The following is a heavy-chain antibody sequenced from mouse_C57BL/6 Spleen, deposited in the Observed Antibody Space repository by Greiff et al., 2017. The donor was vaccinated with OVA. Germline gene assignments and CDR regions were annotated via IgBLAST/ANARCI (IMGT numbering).Heavy chain of an antibody. CDR2: IRNKANGYTT. J-gene: IGHJ4*01. Sequence: DVQLQESGGGLVQPGGSLSLSCAASGFTFTDYYMSWVRQPPGKALEWLGFIRNKANGYTTEYSASVKGRFTISRDNSQSILYLQMNALRAEDSATYYGARYRTVVAPYAMDYWGQGTSVTVSS. V-gene: IGHV7-3*01. CDR3: ARYRTVVAPYAMDY. D-gene: IGHD1-1*01. CDR1: GFTFTDYY.